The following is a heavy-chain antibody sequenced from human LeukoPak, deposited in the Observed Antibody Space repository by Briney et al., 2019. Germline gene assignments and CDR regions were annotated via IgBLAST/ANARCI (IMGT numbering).Heavy chain of an antibody. V-gene: IGHV4-38-2*02. D-gene: IGHD3-22*01. Sequence: PSETLSLTCTVSGYSISSGYYWGWIRQPPGKGLEWIGYIYHSGSTYYNPSPKSRVTISVDTSKNQFSLKLSSVTAADTAVYYCARVQELSYYYDSSGYWAFDYWGQGTLVTVSS. CDR3: ARVQELSYYYDSSGYWAFDY. CDR2: IYHSGST. J-gene: IGHJ4*02. CDR1: GYSISSGYY.